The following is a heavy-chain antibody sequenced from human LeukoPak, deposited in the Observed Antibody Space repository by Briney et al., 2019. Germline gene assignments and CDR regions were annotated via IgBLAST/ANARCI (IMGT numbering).Heavy chain of an antibody. V-gene: IGHV4-34*01. Sequence: SETLSLTCAVYGGSFSGYYWSWIRQPPGKGLEWIGEINHSGSTNYNPSLKSRVTISVDTSKNQFSLKLSSVTAADTAVYYCARDRVADPYHRNFDYWGQGTLVTVSS. CDR1: GGSFSGYY. CDR3: ARDRVADPYHRNFDY. D-gene: IGHD6-19*01. CDR2: INHSGST. J-gene: IGHJ4*02.